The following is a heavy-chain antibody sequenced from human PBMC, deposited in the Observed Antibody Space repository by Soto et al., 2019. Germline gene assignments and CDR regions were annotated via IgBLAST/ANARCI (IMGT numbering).Heavy chain of an antibody. Sequence: GGSLRLSCAASGFTFDDYAMHWVRQAPGKGLEWVSGISWNSGSIGYADSVKGRFTISRDNAKNSLYLQMNSLRAEDTALYYCAKDYEQVLVTPAFDIWGQGTMVTVSS. J-gene: IGHJ3*02. CDR2: ISWNSGSI. CDR3: AKDYEQVLVTPAFDI. CDR1: GFTFDDYA. D-gene: IGHD4-4*01. V-gene: IGHV3-9*01.